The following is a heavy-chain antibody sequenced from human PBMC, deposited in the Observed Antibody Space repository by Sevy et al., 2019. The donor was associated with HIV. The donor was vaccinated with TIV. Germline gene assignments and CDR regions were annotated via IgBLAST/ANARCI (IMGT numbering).Heavy chain of an antibody. V-gene: IGHV3-20*04. J-gene: IGHJ4*01. CDR2: IVGNGVSA. D-gene: IGHD2-21*02. CDR1: GFTFEDFG. Sequence: GGCLRLSCAASGFTFEDFGMSWVRQRPGKGLEWVCGIVGNGVSAGCADSMKGRFTISRDNAKNSLYLEMNSLRIEDTASYFCAREESCGGACYYFDHWGHGILVTVSS. CDR3: AREESCGGACYYFDH.